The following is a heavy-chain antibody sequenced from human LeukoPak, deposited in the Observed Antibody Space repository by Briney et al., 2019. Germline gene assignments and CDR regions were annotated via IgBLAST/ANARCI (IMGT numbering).Heavy chain of an antibody. D-gene: IGHD4-23*01. CDR1: GFSFSDYS. J-gene: IGHJ5*02. Sequence: GGSLRLSCAASGFSFSDYSMDWVRQAPGKGLEYVSAISSNGDSTNYANSVRGRFTISRDNSKNTLYLQMSSLRAEDTAVYYCVKGYYGGPWGQGTLVTVSS. V-gene: IGHV3-64*01. CDR2: ISSNGDST. CDR3: VKGYYGGP.